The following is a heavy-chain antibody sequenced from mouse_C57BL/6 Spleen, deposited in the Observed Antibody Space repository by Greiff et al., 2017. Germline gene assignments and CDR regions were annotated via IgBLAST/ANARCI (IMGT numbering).Heavy chain of an antibody. CDR2: IYPSDSET. CDR1: GYTFTSYW. J-gene: IGHJ1*03. Sequence: QVQLQQPGAELVRPGSSVKLSCKASGYTFTSYWMDWVKQRPGQGLEWIGNIYPSDSETHYNQKFKDKATLTVDKSSSTAYMQLSSLTSEDSAVYYCARSWYYGSSYGDYWYFDVWGTGTTGTVSS. CDR3: ARSWYYGSSYGDYWYFDV. D-gene: IGHD1-1*01. V-gene: IGHV1-61*01.